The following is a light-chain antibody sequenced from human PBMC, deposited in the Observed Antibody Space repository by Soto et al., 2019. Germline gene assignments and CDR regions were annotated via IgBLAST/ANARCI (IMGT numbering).Light chain of an antibody. Sequence: QSVLTQPPSASGTPGQRVTISCSGSSSNIGSNTVNWYQHPPGTAPKLLIYGNNQRPSGVPERFSGSKSGTSASLAITGLQSEHEADYYCAAWDDSLNGLVFGRGTKGTVL. V-gene: IGLV1-44*01. CDR2: GNN. CDR1: SSNIGSNT. CDR3: AAWDDSLNGLV. J-gene: IGLJ1*01.